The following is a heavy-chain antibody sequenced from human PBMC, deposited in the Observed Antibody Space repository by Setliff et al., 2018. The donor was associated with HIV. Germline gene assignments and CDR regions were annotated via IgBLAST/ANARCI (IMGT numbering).Heavy chain of an antibody. CDR3: AREQREVSTYYFDY. D-gene: IGHD5-18*01. CDR1: GGSISTSNW. V-gene: IGHV4-4*03. CDR2: IYHSGST. J-gene: IGHJ4*02. Sequence: PPETLSLTCAVSGGSISTSNWWSWVRQPPGKGLEWIGEIYHSGSTNYNPSLKSRVTISVDKSKNQFSLNLSSVTAADTAVYYCAREQREVSTYYFDYWAQGSLVTVSS.